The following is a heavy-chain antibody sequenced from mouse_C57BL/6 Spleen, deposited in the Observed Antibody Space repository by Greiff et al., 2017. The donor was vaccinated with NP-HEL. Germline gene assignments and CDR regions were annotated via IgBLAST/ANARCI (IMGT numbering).Heavy chain of an antibody. J-gene: IGHJ2*01. V-gene: IGHV1-55*01. CDR1: GYTFTSYW. CDR2: IYPGSGST. D-gene: IGHD1-1*01. CDR3: ARSTVVAPYFDY. Sequence: QVHVKQPGAELVKPGASVKMSCKASGYTFTSYWITWVKQRPGQGLEWIGDIYPGSGSTNYNEKFKSKATLTVDTSSSTAYMQLSSLTSEDSAVYYCARSTVVAPYFDYWGQGTTLTVSS.